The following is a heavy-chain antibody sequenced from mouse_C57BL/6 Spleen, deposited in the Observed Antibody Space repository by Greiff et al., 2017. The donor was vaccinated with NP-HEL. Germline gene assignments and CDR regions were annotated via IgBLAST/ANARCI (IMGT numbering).Heavy chain of an antibody. V-gene: IGHV1-64*01. Sequence: VQLQQPGAELVKPGASVKLSCKASGYTFTSYWMHWVKQRPGQGLEWIGMIHPNSGSTNYNEKFKSKATLTVDKSSSTAYMQLSSLTSEDSAVYYCARESITTVVAPDYWGQGTTLTVSS. CDR3: ARESITTVVAPDY. CDR1: GYTFTSYW. D-gene: IGHD1-1*01. CDR2: IHPNSGST. J-gene: IGHJ2*01.